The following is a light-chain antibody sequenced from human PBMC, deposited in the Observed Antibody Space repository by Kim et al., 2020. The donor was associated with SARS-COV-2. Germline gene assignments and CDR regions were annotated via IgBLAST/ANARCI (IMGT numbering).Light chain of an antibody. CDR3: QQYGSSPYT. Sequence: LSPGGRATLSCRASQSVDRNYLAWFQQKPGQAPRLLIYVASSRATGIPDRFSGSGSGTDFTLTISRLEPEDFAVYYCQQYGSSPYTFGQGTKLEI. CDR1: QSVDRNY. J-gene: IGKJ2*01. CDR2: VAS. V-gene: IGKV3-20*01.